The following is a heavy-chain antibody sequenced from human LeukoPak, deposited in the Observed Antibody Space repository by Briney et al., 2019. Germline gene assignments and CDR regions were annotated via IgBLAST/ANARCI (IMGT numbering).Heavy chain of an antibody. CDR3: ARDASSGSDDAFDN. V-gene: IGHV3-48*03. CDR1: GFTFSSYE. J-gene: IGHJ3*02. D-gene: IGHD3-22*01. Sequence: PGGSLRLSCAASGFTFSSYEMNWVRQAPGKGLEWVSYISSTAGTMFYADSVKGRFTISRDNAKNSLFLQMSSLRVEDTAVYYCARDASSGSDDAFDNWGQGTMVTVSS. CDR2: ISSTAGTM.